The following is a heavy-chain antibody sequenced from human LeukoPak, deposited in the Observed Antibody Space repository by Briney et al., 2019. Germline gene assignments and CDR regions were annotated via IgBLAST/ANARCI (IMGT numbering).Heavy chain of an antibody. V-gene: IGHV3-9*01. D-gene: IGHD6-19*01. Sequence: PGGSLRLSCAASGFTFDDYAMHWVRQAPGKGLEWVSGISWNSGSIGYADSVKGRFTISRDNAKNSLYLQMNSLRAEDTALYYCAKTLQWLVGGGAFDYWGQGTLVTVSS. J-gene: IGHJ4*02. CDR3: AKTLQWLVGGGAFDY. CDR1: GFTFDDYA. CDR2: ISWNSGSI.